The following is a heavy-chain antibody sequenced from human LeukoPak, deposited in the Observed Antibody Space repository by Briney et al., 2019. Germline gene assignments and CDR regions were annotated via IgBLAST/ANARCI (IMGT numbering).Heavy chain of an antibody. CDR2: IDWDDDK. J-gene: IGHJ6*03. Sequence: SGPALVKPTQTLTLTCTFSGFSLSTSGMCVSWIRQPPGKALEWLARIDWDDDKYYSTSLKTRLTISKDTSKNQVVLTMTSMDPVDTATYYCARHLTMAGYYYMDVWGKGTTVTASS. D-gene: IGHD3-10*01. V-gene: IGHV2-70*11. CDR1: GFSLSTSGMC. CDR3: ARHLTMAGYYYMDV.